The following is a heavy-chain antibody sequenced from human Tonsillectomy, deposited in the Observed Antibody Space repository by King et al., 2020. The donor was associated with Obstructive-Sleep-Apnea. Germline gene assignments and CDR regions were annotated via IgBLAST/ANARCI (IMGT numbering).Heavy chain of an antibody. V-gene: IGHV4-59*01. CDR3: ARDLGYSYGIDY. CDR1: GDSISTYY. J-gene: IGHJ4*02. Sequence: VQLQESGPGLVKPSETLSLTCTVSGDSISTYYWSWIRQPPGKGLEWIGYIYYSGSTSDNASLNSRVTISVDTSKNQFSLKLRSVTAADTAVYYCARDLGYSYGIDYWGQGTLVTVSS. D-gene: IGHD5-18*01. CDR2: IYYSGST.